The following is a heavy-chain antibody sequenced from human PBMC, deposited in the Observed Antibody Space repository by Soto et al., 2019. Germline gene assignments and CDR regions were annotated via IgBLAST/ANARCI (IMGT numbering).Heavy chain of an antibody. Sequence: QVQLVQSGAELKKPGSSVKVSCKASGDTFSGYPINWVRQAPGEGLEWMGRIIPVFGTTNDAQRFEGRVTFTADESTNTAYMVLRGLLSEDTAVYYCARDGGFGELKYWGPGTLVIVSS. CDR3: ARDGGFGELKY. D-gene: IGHD3-10*01. CDR2: IIPVFGTT. CDR1: GDTFSGYP. V-gene: IGHV1-69*18. J-gene: IGHJ4*02.